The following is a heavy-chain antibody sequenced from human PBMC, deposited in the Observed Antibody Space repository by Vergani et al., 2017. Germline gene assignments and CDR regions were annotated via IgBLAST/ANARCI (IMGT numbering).Heavy chain of an antibody. V-gene: IGHV3-33*01. CDR1: GFTFSSYG. Sequence: QVQLVESGGGVVQPGRSLRLSCAASGFTFSSYGMHWVRQAPGKGLEWVAVIWYDGSNKYYADSVKGRFTISRDNSKNTLYLQMNSLRAEDTAVYYCARETAPYYGSGSYVGYWGQGTLFTVSA. D-gene: IGHD3-10*01. J-gene: IGHJ4*02. CDR3: ARETAPYYGSGSYVGY. CDR2: IWYDGSNK.